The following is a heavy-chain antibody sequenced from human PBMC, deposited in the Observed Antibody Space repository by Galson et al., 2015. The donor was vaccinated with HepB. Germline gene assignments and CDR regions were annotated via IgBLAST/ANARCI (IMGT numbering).Heavy chain of an antibody. J-gene: IGHJ6*03. CDR2: IIPILGIA. CDR1: GGTFSSYA. D-gene: IGHD6-13*01. CDR3: ARECCPPGVIAAAGQATTYYYYYMDV. V-gene: IGHV1-69*04. Sequence: SVKVSCKASGGTFSSYAISWVRQAPGQGLEWMGRIIPILGIANYAQKFQGRVTITADKSTSTAYMELSSLRSEDTAVYYCARECCPPGVIAAAGQATTYYYYYMDVWGKGTTVTVSS.